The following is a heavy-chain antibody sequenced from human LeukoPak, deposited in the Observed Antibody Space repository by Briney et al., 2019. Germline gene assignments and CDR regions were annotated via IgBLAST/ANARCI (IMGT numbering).Heavy chain of an antibody. J-gene: IGHJ6*02. CDR3: ARAGTYCSSTSCFRYYYYGMDV. D-gene: IGHD2-2*01. Sequence: GSLRLSCAASGFTFSSYSMNWVRQAPGKGLEWVSSISSSSSYIYYADSVKGRFTISRDNAKNSLYLQMNSLRAEDTAVYYCARAGTYCSSTSCFRYYYYGMDVWGQGTTVTVSS. CDR2: ISSSSSYI. V-gene: IGHV3-21*01. CDR1: GFTFSSYS.